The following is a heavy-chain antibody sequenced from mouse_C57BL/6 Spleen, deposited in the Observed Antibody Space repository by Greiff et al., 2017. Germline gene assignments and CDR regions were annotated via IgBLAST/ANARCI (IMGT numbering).Heavy chain of an antibody. Sequence: DVKLVESGGGLVKPGGSLKLSCAASGFTFSDYGMHWVRQAPEKGLEWVAYISSGSSTIYYADTVKGRFTISRDNAKNTLFLQMTSLRSEDTAMYYCARTPPGYCGSRNWYFDVWGTGTTVTVSS. CDR2: ISSGSSTI. CDR3: ARTPPGYCGSRNWYFDV. CDR1: GFTFSDYG. V-gene: IGHV5-17*01. D-gene: IGHD1-1*01. J-gene: IGHJ1*03.